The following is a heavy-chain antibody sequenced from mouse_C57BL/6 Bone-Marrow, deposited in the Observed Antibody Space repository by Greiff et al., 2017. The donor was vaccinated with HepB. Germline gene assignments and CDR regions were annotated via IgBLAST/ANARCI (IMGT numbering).Heavy chain of an antibody. CDR2: INPNNGGT. D-gene: IGHD1-1*01. CDR1: GYTFTDYN. Sequence: EVKLMESGPELVKPGASVKIPCKASGYTFTDYNMDWVKQSHGKSLEWIGDINPNNGGTIYNQKFKGKATLTVDKSSSTAYMELRSLTSEDTAVYYCARLGGSSYVWFAYWGQGTLVTVSA. CDR3: ARLGGSSYVWFAY. V-gene: IGHV1-18*01. J-gene: IGHJ3*01.